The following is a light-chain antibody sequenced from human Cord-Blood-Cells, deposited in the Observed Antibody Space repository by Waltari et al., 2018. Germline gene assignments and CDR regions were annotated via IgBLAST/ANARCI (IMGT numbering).Light chain of an antibody. J-gene: IGKJ4*01. CDR2: AAS. CDR1: QSISSY. Sequence: DIQMTQSPSSLSASVGDRVTITCQASQSISSYLNWSQQKPGKAPKLLIYAASSLQSGVPSRFRGSGSGTDFTLTIRSLQPEDFATYYCQQSYSTPLTFGGGTKVEI. V-gene: IGKV1-39*01. CDR3: QQSYSTPLT.